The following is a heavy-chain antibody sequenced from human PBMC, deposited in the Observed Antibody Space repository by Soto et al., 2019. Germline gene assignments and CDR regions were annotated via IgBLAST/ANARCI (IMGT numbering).Heavy chain of an antibody. CDR2: LGTSNYYI. CDR3: ARGASFGELFYDY. CDR1: GFTFSNYS. J-gene: IGHJ4*02. V-gene: IGHV3-21*01. D-gene: IGHD3-10*01. Sequence: EVQLVESGGGLVEPGGSLRLSCAASGFTFSNYSLTWVRQAPGKGLEWVSSLGTSNYYIHYADSVKGRFTISRDNAKNSLFLQMDGLRAEETALYYCARGASFGELFYDYWGQGTLVTVSS.